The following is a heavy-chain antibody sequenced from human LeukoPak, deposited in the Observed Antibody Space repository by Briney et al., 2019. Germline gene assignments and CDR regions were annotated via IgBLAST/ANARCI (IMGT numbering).Heavy chain of an antibody. Sequence: GASVKVSCKASGYTFTSYDINWVRQATGQGLEWMGWMNPNSGNTGYAQKFQGRVTITRNTSISTAYMELSSLRSEDTAVYYCARGISMGRFLEWLDYNWFDPWGQGTLVTVSS. CDR1: GYTFTSYD. CDR3: ARGISMGRFLEWLDYNWFDP. V-gene: IGHV1-8*03. CDR2: MNPNSGNT. D-gene: IGHD3-3*01. J-gene: IGHJ5*02.